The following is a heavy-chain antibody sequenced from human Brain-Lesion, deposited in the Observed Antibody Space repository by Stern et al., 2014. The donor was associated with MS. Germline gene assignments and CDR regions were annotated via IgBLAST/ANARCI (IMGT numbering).Heavy chain of an antibody. Sequence: EVQLVESGGGLVQPGGSLRLSCAGSGFSLSSYWMSWVRQAPGKGPELVATIKLDGSERYYVDSVKGRFTISRDNSKNSVFLQMNSLRVDDTSVYYCARDCGSGSCYQTQYYYGVDVWGQGTTVIVSS. J-gene: IGHJ6*02. D-gene: IGHD2-15*01. CDR2: IKLDGSER. CDR3: ARDCGSGSCYQTQYYYGVDV. V-gene: IGHV3-7*01. CDR1: GFSLSSYW.